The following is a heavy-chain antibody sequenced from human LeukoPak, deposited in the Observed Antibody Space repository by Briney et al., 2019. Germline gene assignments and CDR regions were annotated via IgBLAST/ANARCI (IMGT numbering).Heavy chain of an antibody. J-gene: IGHJ6*02. CDR3: AREIRETVITRRYYYGIDV. CDR2: IGTADDT. D-gene: IGHD1-7*01. V-gene: IGHV3-13*01. Sequence: GGSLRLSCAASGFTFSTYDMHWVRQVTGKGLEWVSAIGTADDTYYLGSVKGRFTISRENAKNVLYLQMSSLRAEDTAVYYCAREIRETVITRRYYYGIDVWGQGTTVTVSS. CDR1: GFTFSTYD.